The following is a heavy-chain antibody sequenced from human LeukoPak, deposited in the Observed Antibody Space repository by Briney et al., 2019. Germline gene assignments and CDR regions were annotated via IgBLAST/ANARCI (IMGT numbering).Heavy chain of an antibody. CDR2: IKSDGSEK. CDR1: GFTFSSYW. J-gene: IGHJ6*02. Sequence: GSLRLSCAASGFTFSSYWMSWVRQAPGKGLEWVANIKSDGSEKNYVDSVKGRFTISRDNAKNSLYLQMNSLRAEDTAVFYCAGFRWGYGLDVWGQGTTVTVSS. V-gene: IGHV3-7*01. CDR3: AGFRWGYGLDV. D-gene: IGHD3-16*01.